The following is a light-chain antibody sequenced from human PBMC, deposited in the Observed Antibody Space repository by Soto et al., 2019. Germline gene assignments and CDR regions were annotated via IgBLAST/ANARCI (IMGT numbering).Light chain of an antibody. CDR1: QSVSSTY. V-gene: IGKV3-20*01. J-gene: IGKJ5*01. CDR2: GAS. CDR3: QQYGSSLGIT. Sequence: EIVLTQSPGTLSLSPGERATLSCRASQSVSSTYLAWYQQKPGQAPRLLIYGASSRATGIPDRVSGSGSGTDFTLTISRLEPEDFAVYYCQQYGSSLGITFGQGTRLEIK.